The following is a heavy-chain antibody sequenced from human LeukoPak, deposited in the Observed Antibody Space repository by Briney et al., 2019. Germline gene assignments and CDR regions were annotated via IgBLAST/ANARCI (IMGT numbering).Heavy chain of an antibody. CDR2: IYHSGST. CDR3: ARDRGGYSYGYDAFDI. J-gene: IGHJ3*02. Sequence: SETLSLTCTVSGYSISSGYYWGWIRQPPGKGLEWIGSIYHSGSTYYNPSLKSRVTISVDTSKNQFSLKLSSVTAADTAVYCCARDRGGYSYGYDAFDIWGQGTMVTVSS. CDR1: GYSISSGYY. V-gene: IGHV4-38-2*02. D-gene: IGHD5-18*01.